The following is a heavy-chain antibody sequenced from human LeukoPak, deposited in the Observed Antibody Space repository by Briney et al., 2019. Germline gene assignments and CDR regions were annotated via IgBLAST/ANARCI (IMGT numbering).Heavy chain of an antibody. Sequence: SVKVSCKASGGTFSSYAISWVRQAPGQGLEWMGGIIPIFGTANYAQKFQGRVTITADESTSTAYMELSSLRSEDTAVYYCAPADYGDSMPVDYWGQGTLVTVSS. V-gene: IGHV1-69*13. CDR2: IIPIFGTA. D-gene: IGHD4-17*01. J-gene: IGHJ4*02. CDR3: APADYGDSMPVDY. CDR1: GGTFSSYA.